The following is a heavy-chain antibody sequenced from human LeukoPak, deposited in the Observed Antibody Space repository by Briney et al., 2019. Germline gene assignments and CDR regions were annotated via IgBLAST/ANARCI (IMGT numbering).Heavy chain of an antibody. CDR1: RSTFTTYY. J-gene: IGHJ4*02. CDR2: INPNSGDT. D-gene: IGHD5-18*01. CDR3: ARAEDTGTVVFDY. Sequence: ASVKVSCKSSRSTFTTYYMHWVRQAPGQGLEWMGWINPNSGDTNSAQKFQGRVTMTRDTSINTAYMVLSRLRSADTAVFYCARAEDTGTVVFDYWGQGTLVTVSS. V-gene: IGHV1-2*02.